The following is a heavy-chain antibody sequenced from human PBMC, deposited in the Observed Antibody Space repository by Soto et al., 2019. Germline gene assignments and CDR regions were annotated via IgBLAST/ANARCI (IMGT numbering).Heavy chain of an antibody. V-gene: IGHV3-23*01. CDR2: ISGSGGST. D-gene: IGHD3-22*01. CDR1: GFTFSSYV. CDR3: AKDPPIYYDSSGYLDY. Sequence: GGSLRLSCAASGFTFSSYVMSWVRQSPGKGLEWVSAISGSGGSTYYADSVKGRFTISRDNSKNTLYLQMNSLRAEDTAVYYCAKDPPIYYDSSGYLDYWGQGTLVTAPQ. J-gene: IGHJ4*02.